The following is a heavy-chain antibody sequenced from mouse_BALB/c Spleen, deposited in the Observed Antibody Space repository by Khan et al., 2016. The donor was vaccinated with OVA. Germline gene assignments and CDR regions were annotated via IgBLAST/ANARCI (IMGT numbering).Heavy chain of an antibody. Sequence: EVELVESGGGLVQPEGSLKLSCPASGFTFSSYGMSWVRQTPNKRLELVATINSNVGSTYYPDSVKGRFTISRDNAKNTLYLQMSSLKSEDTAMYYCARMARTINWGQGTTLTGSS. CDR3: ARMARTIN. J-gene: IGHJ2*01. CDR2: INSNVGST. V-gene: IGHV5-6-3*01. CDR1: GFTFSSYG.